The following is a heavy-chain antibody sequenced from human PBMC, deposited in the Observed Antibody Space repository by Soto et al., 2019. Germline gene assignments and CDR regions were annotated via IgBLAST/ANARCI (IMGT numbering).Heavy chain of an antibody. CDR1: GFAFKNHE. J-gene: IGHJ6*02. CDR2: ISNSGNTI. V-gene: IGHV3-48*03. D-gene: IGHD1-20*01. Sequence: PGGSLRLSCLASGFAFKNHETNWVRQPQGKGMGWNSYISNSGNTIYVADSMRGRFAISRDNAKNSLFLQMNSLRADDTSVYYCARDIDNRDYYYGLDVWGQGTTVTVSS. CDR3: ARDIDNRDYYYGLDV.